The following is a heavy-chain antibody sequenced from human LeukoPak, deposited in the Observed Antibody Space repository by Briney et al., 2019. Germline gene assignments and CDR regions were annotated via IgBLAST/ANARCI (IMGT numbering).Heavy chain of an antibody. Sequence: KTGGSLRLSCTASGVTFSNAWMAWVRQGPGRGLEWVGRSISRREGVTTEYAAPVKGRFTISTDDSKNTVFLRMGSLKTEDTGVYYCSAYYNGRGDYWGQGTQVTVSS. CDR3: SAYYNGRGDY. V-gene: IGHV3-15*01. D-gene: IGHD3-10*01. CDR1: GVTFSNAW. CDR2: SISRREGVTT. J-gene: IGHJ4*02.